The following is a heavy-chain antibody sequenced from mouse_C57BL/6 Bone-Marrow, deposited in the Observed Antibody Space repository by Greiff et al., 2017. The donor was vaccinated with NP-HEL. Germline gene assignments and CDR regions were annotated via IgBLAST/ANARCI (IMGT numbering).Heavy chain of an antibody. CDR2: INPNNGGT. CDR3: ARATYYDNDGAVDY. V-gene: IGHV1-26*01. Sequence: VQLQQSGPELVKPGASVKISCKASGYTFTDYYMNWVKQSPGKSLEWIGDINPNNGGTSYNQKFKGKATLTVDKSSSTAYMELRSLTSEDSAVYYCARATYYDNDGAVDYWGQGTSVTVSA. D-gene: IGHD2-4*01. CDR1: GYTFTDYY. J-gene: IGHJ4*01.